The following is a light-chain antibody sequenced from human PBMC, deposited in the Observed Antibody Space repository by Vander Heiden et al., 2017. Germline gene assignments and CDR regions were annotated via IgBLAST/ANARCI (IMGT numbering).Light chain of an antibody. CDR1: AWTHQS. CDR3: QSADSSGNYVV. Sequence: SYELPQPPSVSVSPGQTARIHGRGDAWTHQSAHRYQQTPGHAHLLVVYKDSERPSGIPERFSGTSSGTTVTLTISGVQAEDEADYYCQSADSSGNYVVFGGGTKLTVL. J-gene: IGLJ2*01. CDR2: KDS. V-gene: IGLV3-25*03.